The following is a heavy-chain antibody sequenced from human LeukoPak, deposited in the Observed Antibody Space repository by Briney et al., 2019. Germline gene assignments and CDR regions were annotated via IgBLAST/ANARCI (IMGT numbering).Heavy chain of an antibody. D-gene: IGHD2-15*01. CDR3: ARAGYCSGGSCYGSDY. Sequence: GGSLRLSCAASGFTFSSCGMHWVRQAPGKGLEWVAGISYDGRSKEYVDSVKGRFTISRDNSKNTLYLQMDSLRAEDTAVYYCARAGYCSGGSCYGSDYWGQGTLVSVSS. J-gene: IGHJ4*02. CDR2: ISYDGRSK. V-gene: IGHV3-30*03. CDR1: GFTFSSCG.